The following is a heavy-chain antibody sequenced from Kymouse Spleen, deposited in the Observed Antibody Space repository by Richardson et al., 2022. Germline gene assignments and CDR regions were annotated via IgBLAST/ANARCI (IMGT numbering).Heavy chain of an antibody. CDR3: ARDHDYSNYVGYYYYGMDV. CDR2: IYHSGST. V-gene: IGHV4-4*02. CDR1: GGSISSSNW. J-gene: IGHJ6*02. Sequence: QVQLQESGPGLVKPSGTLSLTCAVSGGSISSSNWWSWVRQPPGKGLEWIGEIYHSGSTNYNPSLKSRVTISVDKSKNQFSLKLSSVTAADTAVYYCARDHDYSNYVGYYYYGMDVWGQGTTVTVSS. D-gene: IGHD4-11,IGHD4-11*01.